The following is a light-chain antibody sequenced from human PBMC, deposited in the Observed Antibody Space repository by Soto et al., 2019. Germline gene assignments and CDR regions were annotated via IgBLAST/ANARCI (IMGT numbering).Light chain of an antibody. V-gene: IGLV1-44*01. Sequence: SVLPQPPSAPVTPGQQDTISCSASSSNIGSNTENWYQQLPGTAPKLLFCGNTQRPSGVPDRFSGSKSGTSASLAISGLKSEDEADYYCAAWDDSLNGYVFGTGTKVTVL. CDR1: SSNIGSNT. CDR2: GNT. J-gene: IGLJ1*01. CDR3: AAWDDSLNGYV.